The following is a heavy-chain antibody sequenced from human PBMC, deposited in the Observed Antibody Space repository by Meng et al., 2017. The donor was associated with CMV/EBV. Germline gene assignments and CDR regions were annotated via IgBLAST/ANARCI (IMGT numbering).Heavy chain of an antibody. CDR3: VRGFRGAGIRPLIY. D-gene: IGHD1-14*01. Sequence: ASVKVSCKAAGYTFTDYYIHWVRQAPGQGLEWLGWINPLTGGRNYAQKFQDRVTMTRDKSVRTAYMEMTRLRSDDTAVYFCVRGFRGAGIRPLIYWGQGTLVTVSS. V-gene: IGHV1-2*02. CDR2: INPLTGGR. CDR1: GYTFTDYY. J-gene: IGHJ4*02.